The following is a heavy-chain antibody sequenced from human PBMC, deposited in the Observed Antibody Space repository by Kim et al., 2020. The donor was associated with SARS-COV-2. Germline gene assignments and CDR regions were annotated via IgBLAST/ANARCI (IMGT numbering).Heavy chain of an antibody. D-gene: IGHD6-19*01. V-gene: IGHV3-7*03. J-gene: IGHJ4*02. CDR3: ARDIPGIAVAGFLDY. Sequence: DSVKGRFTIARDNAKNSLYRQMNSLRAEDTAVYYCARDIPGIAVAGFLDYWGQGTLVTVSS.